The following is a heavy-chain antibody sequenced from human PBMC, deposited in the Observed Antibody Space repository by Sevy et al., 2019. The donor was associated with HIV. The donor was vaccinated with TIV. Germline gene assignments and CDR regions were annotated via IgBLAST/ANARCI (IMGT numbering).Heavy chain of an antibody. CDR2: IYSDGST. CDR1: GFTVSSYY. Sequence: GGSLRLSCAASGFTVSSYYMTWVRQAPGKGLEWVSVIYSDGSTYYTDSVKGRFTISRDNSKNTLYLQMNSLRVEDTAVYDCASPMATAGMGVGYWGQGTLVTVSS. V-gene: IGHV3-66*01. CDR3: ASPMATAGMGVGY. D-gene: IGHD6-13*01. J-gene: IGHJ4*02.